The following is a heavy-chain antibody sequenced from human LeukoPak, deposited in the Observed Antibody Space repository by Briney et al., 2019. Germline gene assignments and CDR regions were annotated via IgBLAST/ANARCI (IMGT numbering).Heavy chain of an antibody. CDR3: ARHQYDILTGYNWFDP. D-gene: IGHD3-9*01. Sequence: PSETLSLTCTVSGGSISFYYWSWIRQPPGKGLEWIGYIYYSGSTNYNPSLKSRVTISVDTSKNQFSLKLSSVTAADTAVYYCARHQYDILTGYNWFDPWGQGTLVTVSS. CDR2: IYYSGST. V-gene: IGHV4-59*08. J-gene: IGHJ5*02. CDR1: GGSISFYY.